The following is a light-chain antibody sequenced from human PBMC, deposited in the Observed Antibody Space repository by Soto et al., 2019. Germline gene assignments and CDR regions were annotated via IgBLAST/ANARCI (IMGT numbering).Light chain of an antibody. CDR3: SSYSISTAYL. CDR2: EVS. J-gene: IGLJ1*01. Sequence: QSVLTQPASVSGSPGQSIPISCTGTSSDVGGYDYVSWYQLHPGKAPKLLVFEVSNRPSGVSYRFSGSKSGNTASLTISGLQAEDEADYFCSSYSISTAYLFGTGTKV. V-gene: IGLV2-14*01. CDR1: SSDVGGYDY.